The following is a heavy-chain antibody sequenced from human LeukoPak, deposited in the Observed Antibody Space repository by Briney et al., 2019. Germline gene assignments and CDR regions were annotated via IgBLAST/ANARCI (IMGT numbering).Heavy chain of an antibody. Sequence: GASVKVSCKASGYTFTSYYMHWVRQAPGQGLEWMGIINPSGGSTSYAQKFQGRVTMTRDTSTSTVHMELSSLRSEDTAVYYCARADDLRELLRIDAFDIWGQGTMVTVSS. D-gene: IGHD1-26*01. CDR3: ARADDLRELLRIDAFDI. J-gene: IGHJ3*02. V-gene: IGHV1-46*01. CDR1: GYTFTSYY. CDR2: INPSGGST.